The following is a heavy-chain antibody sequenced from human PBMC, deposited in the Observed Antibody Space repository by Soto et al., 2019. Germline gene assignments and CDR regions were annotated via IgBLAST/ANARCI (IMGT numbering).Heavy chain of an antibody. J-gene: IGHJ5*02. CDR3: AREFTVTMVRGVTSNWFDP. CDR1: GGSISSYY. CDR2: IYYSGST. V-gene: IGHV4-59*01. Sequence: ETLSLTCTVSGGSISSYYWSWIRQPPGKGLEWIGYIYYSGSTNYNPSLKSRVTISVDTSKNQFSLKLSSVTAADTAVYYCAREFTVTMVRGVTSNWFDPWGQGTLVTVSS. D-gene: IGHD3-10*01.